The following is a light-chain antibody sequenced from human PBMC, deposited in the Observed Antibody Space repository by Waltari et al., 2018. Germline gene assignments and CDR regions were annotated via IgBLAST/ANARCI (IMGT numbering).Light chain of an antibody. CDR2: DAS. Sequence: EIVLTQSPATLSLSPGEIATLSCRASQSVSSSLAWYQQKPGQPPRLLIYDASNRASGIPARFSGSGSGTDFTLTISTLEPEDFAVYYCQQRARWPTFGGGTKVEIK. CDR3: QQRARWPT. V-gene: IGKV3-11*01. CDR1: QSVSSS. J-gene: IGKJ4*01.